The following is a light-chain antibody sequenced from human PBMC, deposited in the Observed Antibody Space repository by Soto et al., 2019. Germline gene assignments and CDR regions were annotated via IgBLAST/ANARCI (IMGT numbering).Light chain of an antibody. Sequence: QSALTQPASVSGSPGQSITISCTGSSSDIGTYNYLSWYQQHPGKAPKLMIYEVSDRPLGISNRFSGSKSGNTASLTISGLQAEDEADYYCSSYTSSGTHWVFGGGTKLTVL. V-gene: IGLV2-14*01. CDR1: SSDIGTYNY. J-gene: IGLJ3*02. CDR3: SSYTSSGTHWV. CDR2: EVS.